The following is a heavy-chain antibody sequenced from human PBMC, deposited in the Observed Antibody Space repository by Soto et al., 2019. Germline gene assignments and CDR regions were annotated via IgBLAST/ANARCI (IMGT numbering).Heavy chain of an antibody. J-gene: IGHJ4*02. V-gene: IGHV3-48*01. Sequence: PGGSLRLSCAASGFTFSSYSMNWVRQAPGKGLEWVSYISSSSSTIYYADSVKGRFTISRDNAKNSLYLQMNSLRAEDTAVYYCASQLSTTYYDIFWQFPPQVDYFDYWGQGTLVTVSS. CDR1: GFTFSSYS. D-gene: IGHD3-9*01. CDR2: ISSSSSTI. CDR3: ASQLSTTYYDIFWQFPPQVDYFDY.